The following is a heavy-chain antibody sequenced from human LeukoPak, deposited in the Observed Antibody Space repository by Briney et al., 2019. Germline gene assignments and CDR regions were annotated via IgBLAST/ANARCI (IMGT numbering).Heavy chain of an antibody. CDR3: TRVPRESYSH. CDR1: GYTFTSHD. Sequence: ASVKVSCKASGYTFTSHDINWVRQATGQGLEGVGYKNPNSGNTGYAQKFQGRVTLTRDTSINTAYMELTSLRSEDTAVYYCTRVPRESYSHWGQGTLVTVSS. J-gene: IGHJ4*02. CDR2: KNPNSGNT. D-gene: IGHD1-26*01. V-gene: IGHV1-8*01.